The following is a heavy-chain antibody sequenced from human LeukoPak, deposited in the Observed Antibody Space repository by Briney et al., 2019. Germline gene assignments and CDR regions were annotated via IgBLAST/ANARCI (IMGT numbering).Heavy chain of an antibody. D-gene: IGHD1-26*01. CDR3: ARLPSGAKYFQH. J-gene: IGHJ1*01. V-gene: IGHV4-39*01. CDR2: IYYSGST. Sequence: SETLSLTCTVSGGSISSSSHYWGWIRQPPGKGLEWIGSIYYSGSTYYNLSLKSRVTISVDTSKNQFSLKLSSVTAADTAAYYCARLPSGAKYFQHWGQGTLVTVSS. CDR1: GGSISSSSHY.